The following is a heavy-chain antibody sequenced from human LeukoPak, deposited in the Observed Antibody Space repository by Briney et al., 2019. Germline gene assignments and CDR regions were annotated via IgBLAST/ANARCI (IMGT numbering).Heavy chain of an antibody. V-gene: IGHV3-23*01. CDR1: GFTFSNFA. J-gene: IGHJ4*02. D-gene: IGHD6-13*01. CDR3: AKNHYSSSRDYFDY. CDR2: ISGSDGNT. Sequence: PGGSLRLSCAASGFTFSNFAMNWVRQAPGKGLEWVSGISGSDGNTYHADSMKGRFTISRDNSKNTLYLQMNSLRAEDTAVYYCAKNHYSSSRDYFDYWGQGTLVTVSS.